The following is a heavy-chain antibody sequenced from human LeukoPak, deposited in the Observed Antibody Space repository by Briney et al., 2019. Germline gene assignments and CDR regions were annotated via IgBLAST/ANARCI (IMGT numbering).Heavy chain of an antibody. J-gene: IGHJ4*02. CDR1: GFTFSSYW. D-gene: IGHD3-10*01. CDR3: ARDRNPNYYGSGLRV. V-gene: IGHV3-7*01. CDR2: IKQDGSEK. Sequence: TGGSLRLSCAASGFTFSSYWMSWVRQAPGKGLEWVANIKQDGSEKYYVDSVKGRFTISRDNAKNSLYLQMNSLRAEDTAVYYCARDRNPNYYGSGLRVWGQGTLVTVSS.